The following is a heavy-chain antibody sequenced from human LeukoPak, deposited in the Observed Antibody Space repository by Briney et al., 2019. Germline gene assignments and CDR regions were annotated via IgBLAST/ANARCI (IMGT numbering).Heavy chain of an antibody. V-gene: IGHV5-51*01. J-gene: IGHJ5*02. Sequence: GESLKISCKGSGYSFTSYWIGWVRQMPGKGLEWMGIIYPGDSDTRYSPSFQGQVTISADKSISTAYLQWSSLKASDTAIYYCARQDTAMDPYNWFDPWGQGTLVTVSS. CDR3: ARQDTAMDPYNWFDP. CDR2: IYPGDSDT. D-gene: IGHD5-18*01. CDR1: GYSFTSYW.